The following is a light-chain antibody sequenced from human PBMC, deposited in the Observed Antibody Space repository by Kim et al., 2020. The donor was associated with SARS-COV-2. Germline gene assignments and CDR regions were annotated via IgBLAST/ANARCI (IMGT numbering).Light chain of an antibody. CDR1: SSDFGGYNY. Sequence: PXQSTPTSGPATSSDFGGYNYVSWYQQHPGKAPKLMIYDVSNRPSGVSNRFSGSKSGNTASLTISGLQAEDEADYYCSSYTSSSTVFGTGTKVTVL. V-gene: IGLV2-14*03. CDR2: DVS. CDR3: SSYTSSSTV. J-gene: IGLJ1*01.